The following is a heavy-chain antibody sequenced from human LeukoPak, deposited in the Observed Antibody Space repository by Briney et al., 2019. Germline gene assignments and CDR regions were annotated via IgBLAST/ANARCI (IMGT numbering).Heavy chain of an antibody. CDR3: AKDLTAAAPHY. V-gene: IGHV3-30*18. CDR1: GFTFSSYG. D-gene: IGHD6-13*01. J-gene: IGHJ4*02. Sequence: GGSLRLSCAASGFTFSSYGMHWVRQAPGEGLEWVAVISYDGSNKYYADSVKGRFTISRDNSKNTLYLQMNSLRAEDTAVYYCAKDLTAAAPHYWGQGTLVTVSS. CDR2: ISYDGSNK.